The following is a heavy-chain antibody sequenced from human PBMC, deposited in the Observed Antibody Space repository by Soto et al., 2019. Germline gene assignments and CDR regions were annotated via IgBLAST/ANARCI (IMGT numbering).Heavy chain of an antibody. CDR1: GYTFTSYD. J-gene: IGHJ4*02. CDR2: MNPNSGNT. Sequence: GASVKVSCKASGYTFTSYDINWVRQATGQGLEWMGWMNPNSGNTGYAQKFQGRVTMTRNTSISTAYMELSSLRSEDTAVYYCARGREGYCSGGSCYRYHRPRPYYFDYWGQGTLVTVSS. D-gene: IGHD2-15*01. V-gene: IGHV1-8*01. CDR3: ARGREGYCSGGSCYRYHRPRPYYFDY.